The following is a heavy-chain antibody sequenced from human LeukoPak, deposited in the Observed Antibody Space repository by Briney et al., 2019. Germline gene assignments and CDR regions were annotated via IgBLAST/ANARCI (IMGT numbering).Heavy chain of an antibody. CDR3: VRIATVTTPDY. CDR2: INPDGTTT. Sequence: GGSLRLSCAASGFTFSSYWMHWVRQPLGKGLVWVSRINPDGTTTNYADSVKGRFTISGDNAKNTLYLQMNSLTVEDTALYYRVRIATVTTPDYWGQGTLVTVSS. D-gene: IGHD4-17*01. V-gene: IGHV3-74*01. J-gene: IGHJ4*02. CDR1: GFTFSSYW.